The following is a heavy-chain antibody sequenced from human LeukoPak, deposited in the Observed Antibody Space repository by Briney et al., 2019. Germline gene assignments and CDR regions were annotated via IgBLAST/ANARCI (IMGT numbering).Heavy chain of an antibody. Sequence: GGSLRLSCAASGFTFSSYWMSWVRQAPGKGLEWVANIKQDGSEKYYVDSVKGRFTISRDNAKNSLYLQMNSLRAEDTAVYYCARDPDIVVEPPADGLDIWGQGTMVTVSS. CDR3: ARDPDIVVEPPADGLDI. D-gene: IGHD2-2*01. V-gene: IGHV3-7*01. J-gene: IGHJ3*02. CDR2: IKQDGSEK. CDR1: GFTFSSYW.